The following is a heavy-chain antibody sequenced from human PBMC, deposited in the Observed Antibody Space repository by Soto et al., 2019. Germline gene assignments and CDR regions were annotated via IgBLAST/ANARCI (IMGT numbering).Heavy chain of an antibody. Sequence: QVQLVESGGGLVKPGGSLRLSCAASGFTFSDYYMSWIRQAPGKGLEWVSYISSSSSYTNYADSVKGRFTISKDNAKDGLHRQMNGLKAEDTDVYYWAGGGLVDDTEWGGGDYWGPGTLVTVSS. V-gene: IGHV3-11*06. D-gene: IGHD6-19*01. CDR1: GFTFSDYY. CDR2: ISSSSSYT. CDR3: AGGGLVDDTEWGGGDY. J-gene: IGHJ4*02.